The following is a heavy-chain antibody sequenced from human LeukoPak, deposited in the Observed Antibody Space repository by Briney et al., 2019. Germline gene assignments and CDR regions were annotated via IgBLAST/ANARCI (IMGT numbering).Heavy chain of an antibody. Sequence: PSETPSLTCAVYGGSFSGYYWSWIRQPPGKGLEWIGEINHSGSTNYNPSLKSRVTISVDTPKNQFSLKLSSVTAADTAVYYCARDSGYYGSGSPAFDYWGQGTLVTVSS. CDR1: GGSFSGYY. D-gene: IGHD3-10*01. CDR2: INHSGST. J-gene: IGHJ4*02. V-gene: IGHV4-34*01. CDR3: ARDSGYYGSGSPAFDY.